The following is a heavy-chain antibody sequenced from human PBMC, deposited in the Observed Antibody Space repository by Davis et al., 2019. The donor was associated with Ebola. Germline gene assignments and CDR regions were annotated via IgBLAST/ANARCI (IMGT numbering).Heavy chain of an antibody. CDR2: IYHGGGT. V-gene: IGHV4-4*01. D-gene: IGHD1-26*01. J-gene: IGHJ4*02. CDR1: GGSIFTSNW. CDR3: SGDLLDVTQLFY. Sequence: MPGGSLRLSCDVSGGSIFTSNWWSWVRQSPGRAPEWIGEIYHGGGTNYNPSLKSRVTMSVDKSKNQFSLTLSSVTAADAATYFCSGDLLDVTQLFYWGQGISVTVSS.